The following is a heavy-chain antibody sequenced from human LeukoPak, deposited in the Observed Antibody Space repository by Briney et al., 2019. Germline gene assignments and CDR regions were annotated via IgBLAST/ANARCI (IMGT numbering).Heavy chain of an antibody. CDR1: GYTLTELS. V-gene: IGHV1-24*01. D-gene: IGHD5/OR15-5a*01. CDR2: FDPEDGET. CDR3: ATASVSDAAYYYYYCYMDV. Sequence: ASVKVSCKVSGYTLTELSMHWVRQAPGKGLEWMGGFDPEDGETIYAQKFQGRVTMTEDTSTDTAYMELSSLRSEDTAVYYCATASVSDAAYYYYYCYMDVWGKGTTVTVSS. J-gene: IGHJ6*03.